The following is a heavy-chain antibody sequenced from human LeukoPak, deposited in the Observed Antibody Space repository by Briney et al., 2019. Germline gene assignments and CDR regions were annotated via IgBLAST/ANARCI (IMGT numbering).Heavy chain of an antibody. Sequence: PGGSLRLSCAASGFTFSSYGMHWVRQAPGEGLEWVAVISYDGSNKYYADSVKGRFTISRDNSKNTLYLQMNSLRAEDTAVYYCAKDLGGNENYWGQGTLVTVSS. V-gene: IGHV3-30*18. CDR1: GFTFSSYG. CDR3: AKDLGGNENY. CDR2: ISYDGSNK. J-gene: IGHJ4*02. D-gene: IGHD5-12*01.